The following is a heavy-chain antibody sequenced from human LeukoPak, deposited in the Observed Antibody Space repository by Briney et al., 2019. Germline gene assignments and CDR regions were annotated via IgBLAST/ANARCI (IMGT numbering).Heavy chain of an antibody. J-gene: IGHJ4*02. CDR3: ARDYRGYYDSSGYYAPFDY. Sequence: PGGSLRLSCAASRFTFSSYWMHWVRQVPGKGLVWVSRVNSDGSSTSYADSVKGRFTISRDNAKNTLYLQMNSLRAEDTAVYYCARDYRGYYDSSGYYAPFDYWGQGTLVTVSS. CDR1: RFTFSSYW. D-gene: IGHD3-22*01. CDR2: VNSDGSST. V-gene: IGHV3-74*01.